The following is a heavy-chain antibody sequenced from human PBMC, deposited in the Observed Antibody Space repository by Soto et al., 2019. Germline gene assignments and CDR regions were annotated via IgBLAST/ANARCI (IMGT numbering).Heavy chain of an antibody. CDR1: GYSFTSYW. D-gene: IGHD2-15*01. CDR2: IYPGDSDT. Sequence: GESLKISCKGSGYSFTSYWIGWVRQMPGKGLEWMGIIYPGDSDTRYSPSFQGQVTISADKSISTAYLQWSSLKASDTAMYYCARQDLRWSGYYYYYGMDVWGQGTTVTVSS. V-gene: IGHV5-51*01. J-gene: IGHJ6*02. CDR3: ARQDLRWSGYYYYYGMDV.